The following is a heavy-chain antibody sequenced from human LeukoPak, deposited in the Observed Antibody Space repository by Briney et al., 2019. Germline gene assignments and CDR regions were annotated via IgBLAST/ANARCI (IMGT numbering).Heavy chain of an antibody. D-gene: IGHD3-16*01. CDR3: ARDLLGQGAFDI. CDR2: IIPVFDTT. Sequence: SVKVSCKASGGTFSTYVISWVRQAPGQGLEWMGGIIPVFDTTNYAQNFQGRVTITADESTSTAYMELSSLRSEDTAVYYCARDLLGQGAFDIWGQGTMVTVSS. J-gene: IGHJ3*02. V-gene: IGHV1-69*01. CDR1: GGTFSTYV.